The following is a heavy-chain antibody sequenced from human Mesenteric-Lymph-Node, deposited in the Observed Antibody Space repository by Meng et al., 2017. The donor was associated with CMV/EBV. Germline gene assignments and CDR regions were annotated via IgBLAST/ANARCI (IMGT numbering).Heavy chain of an antibody. D-gene: IGHD6-19*01. CDR3: ARVRYSTGWQFDF. V-gene: IGHV3-23*01. J-gene: IGHJ4*02. Sequence: GGSLRLSCEASGFSFSTYAMSWVRQAPGKGLEWVPAINGNGGSTYYADSVKGRFTISRDNSKNTLYVQMNSLRADDTAKYYCARVRYSTGWQFDFWGQGTLVTVSS. CDR2: INGNGGST. CDR1: GFSFSTYA.